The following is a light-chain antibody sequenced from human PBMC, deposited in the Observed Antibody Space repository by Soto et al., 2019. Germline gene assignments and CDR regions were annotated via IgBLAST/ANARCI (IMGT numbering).Light chain of an antibody. CDR1: QSISSW. J-gene: IGKJ3*01. Sequence: DIQMTQSPSTLSASVGDRVTITCRASQSISSWLAWYQQKPGKAPKLLIYDASSLESGVPSRFSGSGSGTEFTLPISSLQPDDFATYYCQQYNSYSPRTFGPGTKVDIK. CDR2: DAS. CDR3: QQYNSYSPRT. V-gene: IGKV1-5*01.